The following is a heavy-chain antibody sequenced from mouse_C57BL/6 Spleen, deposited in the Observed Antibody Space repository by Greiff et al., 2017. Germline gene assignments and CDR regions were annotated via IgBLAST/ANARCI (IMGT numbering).Heavy chain of an antibody. CDR1: GFSLSTFGMG. CDR2: IWWVDDK. J-gene: IGHJ1*03. Sequence: QVTLKESGPGILQPSQTLGLTCSFSGFSLSTFGMGVGWIRQPSGKGLEWLAHIWWVDDKYYHPALKSRLTISKDTSKNQVFLKIANVDTADTATYYCARIGGNYYGSSWYFDVWGTGTTVTVSS. V-gene: IGHV8-8*01. D-gene: IGHD1-1*01. CDR3: ARIGGNYYGSSWYFDV.